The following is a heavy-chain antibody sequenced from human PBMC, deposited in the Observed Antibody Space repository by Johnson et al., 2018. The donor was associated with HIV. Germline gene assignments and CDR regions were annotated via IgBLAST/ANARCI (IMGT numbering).Heavy chain of an antibody. CDR2: ISSSGNTI. CDR3: ARESGQAFDV. CDR1: GFTFSNAW. V-gene: IGHV3-48*04. J-gene: IGHJ3*01. D-gene: IGHD6-25*01. Sequence: EVQLVESGGGLVKPGGSLRLSCAASGFTFSNAWMNWVRQAPGKGLEWVTYISSSGNTIYYAASVKGRFTISRDNAKNSLYLQMNTLRVEDTAFYYCARESGQAFDVWGQGTMVTVSS.